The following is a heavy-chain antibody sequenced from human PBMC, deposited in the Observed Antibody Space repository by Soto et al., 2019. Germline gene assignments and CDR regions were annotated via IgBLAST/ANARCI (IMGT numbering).Heavy chain of an antibody. CDR2: IWYDGSNK. CDR3: ARGLGDSSGWYLEETPYYFDY. CDR1: GFTFSSYG. D-gene: IGHD6-19*01. J-gene: IGHJ4*02. V-gene: IGHV3-33*01. Sequence: GGSLRLSCAASGFTFSSYGMHWVRQAPGKGLEWVAVIWYDGSNKYYADSVKGRFTISRDNSKNTLYLQMNSLRAEDTAVYYCARGLGDSSGWYLEETPYYFDYWGQGTLVTVSS.